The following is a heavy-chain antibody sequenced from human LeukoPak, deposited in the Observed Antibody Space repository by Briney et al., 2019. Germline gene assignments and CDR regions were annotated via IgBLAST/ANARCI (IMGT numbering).Heavy chain of an antibody. D-gene: IGHD2-15*01. CDR1: GLTFSIYA. J-gene: IGHJ6*02. V-gene: IGHV3-23*01. CDR3: AKSQGRGHRGYGMDV. CDR2: ISTIGGST. Sequence: GGSLRLSCTASGLTFSIYAMSWVRQAPGKGLEYVSSISTIGGSTYYADSVKGRFTVSRDNSKNTLYLQMNSLRVGDTAVYYCAKSQGRGHRGYGMDVWGQGTTVTVSS.